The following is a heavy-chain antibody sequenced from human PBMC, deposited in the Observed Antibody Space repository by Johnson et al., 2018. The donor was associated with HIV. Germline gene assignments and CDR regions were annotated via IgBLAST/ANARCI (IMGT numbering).Heavy chain of an antibody. Sequence: QVLLVESGGGLVQPGRSLKLSCAASGITVSSNYMSWVRQAPGKGLEWVAVISKDGANNYHADSVKGRFTISRDNSKNTLYLQMNSLKTEDTAVYYCTTDWEYYYGAGRLDAFDMWGQGTMVTVSS. V-gene: IGHV3-30*03. D-gene: IGHD3-10*01. CDR3: TTDWEYYYGAGRLDAFDM. CDR2: ISKDGANN. CDR1: GITVSSNY. J-gene: IGHJ3*02.